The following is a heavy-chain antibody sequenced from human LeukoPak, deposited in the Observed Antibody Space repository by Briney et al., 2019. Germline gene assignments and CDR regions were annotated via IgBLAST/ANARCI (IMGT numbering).Heavy chain of an antibody. J-gene: IGHJ4*02. V-gene: IGHV4-39*07. CDR2: IYYSGST. CDR3: ARVPYSYGYGTVDY. Sequence: KPSETLSLTCTVSGGSISSSSYYWGWIRQPPGKGLEWIGSIYYSGSTYYNPSLKSRVTISVDTSKNQFSLKLSSVTAADTAVYYCARVPYSYGYGTVDYWGQGTLVTVSS. CDR1: GGSISSSSYY. D-gene: IGHD5-18*01.